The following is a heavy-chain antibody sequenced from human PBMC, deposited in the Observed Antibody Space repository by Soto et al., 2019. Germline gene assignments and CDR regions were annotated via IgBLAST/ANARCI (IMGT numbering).Heavy chain of an antibody. V-gene: IGHV4-39*01. J-gene: IGHJ4*02. CDR1: GASISSPSYY. CDR3: VRQPNSPMVGDD. Sequence: QLQLQESGPGLVKPSETLSLTCTVSGASISSPSYYWGWIRQSPGKGLEWIGSIYYSGTTHYNPSLKGQVPLPVDPPNMQFSLSLSSVTAADTATYYCVRQPNSPMVGDDWGQGTRVTVSS. CDR2: IYYSGTT. D-gene: IGHD2-8*01.